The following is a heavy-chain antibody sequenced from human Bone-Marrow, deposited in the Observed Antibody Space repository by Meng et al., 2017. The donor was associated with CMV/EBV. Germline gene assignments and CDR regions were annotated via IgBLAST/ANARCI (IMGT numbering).Heavy chain of an antibody. Sequence: GESLKISCAASGFTFSSYGMHWVRQAPGKGLEWVAFIRYDGSNKYYADSVKGRFTISRDNSKNTLYLQMNSLRAEDTAVYYCARGEAPRGFWSGYGNYYYGMDVWGQGTTVTVSS. CDR3: ARGEAPRGFWSGYGNYYYGMDV. CDR2: IRYDGSNK. V-gene: IGHV3-30*02. J-gene: IGHJ6*02. CDR1: GFTFSSYG. D-gene: IGHD3-3*01.